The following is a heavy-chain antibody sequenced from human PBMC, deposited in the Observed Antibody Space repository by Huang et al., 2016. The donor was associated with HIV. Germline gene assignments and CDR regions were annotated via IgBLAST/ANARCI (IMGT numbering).Heavy chain of an antibody. CDR1: GYRVTTYA. CDR3: ARRQGSGWDGHYSYYMDV. D-gene: IGHD6-25*01. J-gene: IGHJ6*03. CDR2: INTVTGKP. Sequence: QEQLVQSGSEFKKPGASVRVSCRASGYRVTTYAVDWVRPAPGQGLEWRGWINTVTGKPTYAQGFAGRFAFSVATSCSTAYLMIRPLKAEDTAVYYCARRQGSGWDGHYSYYMDVWGKGTTVTVS. V-gene: IGHV7-4-1*02.